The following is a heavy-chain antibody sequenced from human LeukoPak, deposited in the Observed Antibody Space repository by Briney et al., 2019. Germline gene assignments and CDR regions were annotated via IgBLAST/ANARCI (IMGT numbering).Heavy chain of an antibody. CDR3: ARGIRGVTPYYYYGMDV. CDR2: IYHSGST. CDR1: GFTFSSYAM. D-gene: IGHD3-10*01. V-gene: IGHV4-4*02. Sequence: GSLRLSCAASGFTFSSYAMSWVRQPPGKGLEWIGEIYHSGSTNYNPSLKSRVTISVDKSKNQFSLKLSSVTAADTAVYYCARGIRGVTPYYYYGMDVWGQGTTVTVSS. J-gene: IGHJ6*02.